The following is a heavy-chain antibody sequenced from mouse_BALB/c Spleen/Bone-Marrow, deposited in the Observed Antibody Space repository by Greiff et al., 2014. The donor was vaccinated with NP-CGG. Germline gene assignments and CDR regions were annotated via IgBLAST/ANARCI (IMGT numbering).Heavy chain of an antibody. Sequence: VQLQQSGAELAGPGASVKLSCKASGYTFTSYWMQWVKQRPGQGLEWIGAIYPGDGDTRYTQKFKGKATLTADKSSSTAYMQLSSLASEDSAVYYCARRDYGIRENYYAMDYWGQGTSVTVSS. CDR2: IYPGDGDT. D-gene: IGHD1-2*01. V-gene: IGHV1-87*01. CDR3: ARRDYGIRENYYAMDY. CDR1: GYTFTSYW. J-gene: IGHJ4*01.